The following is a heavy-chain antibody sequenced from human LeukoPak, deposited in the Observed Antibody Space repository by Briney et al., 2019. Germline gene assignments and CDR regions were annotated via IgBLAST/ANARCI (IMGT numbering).Heavy chain of an antibody. CDR2: IIAILGIA. J-gene: IGHJ4*02. Sequence: GASVKVSCKASGGTFSSYAISWVRQAPGQGLEWMGRIIAILGIANYAQKFQGRVTITADKSTSTAYMELSSLRSEDTAVYYCARDSVAGIDYWGQGTLVTVSS. V-gene: IGHV1-69*04. CDR1: GGTFSSYA. D-gene: IGHD6-19*01. CDR3: ARDSVAGIDY.